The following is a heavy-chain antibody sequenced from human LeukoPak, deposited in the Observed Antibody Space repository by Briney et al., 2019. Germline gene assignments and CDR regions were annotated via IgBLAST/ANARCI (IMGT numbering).Heavy chain of an antibody. CDR1: GGSISSSSYY. V-gene: IGHV4-39*01. CDR2: IYYSGST. D-gene: IGHD3-10*01. CDR3: ARAERVTMVRGPFDP. J-gene: IGHJ5*02. Sequence: SETLSLTCTVSGGSISSSSYYWGWIPPPTGKGLVGIGSIYYSGSTYYNPSLKSRITICVDTSKNQFSLKLSSVTATDTSVYYCARAERVTMVRGPFDPWGEGTLVTVSS.